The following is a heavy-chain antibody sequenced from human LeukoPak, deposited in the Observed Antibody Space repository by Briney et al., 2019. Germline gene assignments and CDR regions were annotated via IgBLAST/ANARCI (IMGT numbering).Heavy chain of an antibody. J-gene: IGHJ5*02. Sequence: PGGSLRLSCAASGFTFSDYYISWIRQAPGKGLEWVSYISSSGSTIYYADSVKGRFTISRDNAKNSLYLQMNSLRAEDTAVYYCARGGYEQWLVRSPYNWFDPWGQGTLVTVSS. CDR2: ISSSGSTI. V-gene: IGHV3-11*01. CDR3: ARGGYEQWLVRSPYNWFDP. D-gene: IGHD6-19*01. CDR1: GFTFSDYY.